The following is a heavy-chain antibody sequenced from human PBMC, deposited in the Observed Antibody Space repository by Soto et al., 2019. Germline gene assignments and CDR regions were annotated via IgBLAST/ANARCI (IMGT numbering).Heavy chain of an antibody. J-gene: IGHJ4*02. CDR1: GFTFSSYA. CDR2: ISGSGGSA. CDR3: SKAGFRVVTLTSGDYFDY. D-gene: IGHD3-10*01. Sequence: GRSLRLSCAASGFTFSSYAMSGVRQVQGKGLEWVSAISGSGGSANYADSVKGRLTISRDNSKKKLYLQMNSLRAEDTAVYYCSKAGFRVVTLTSGDYFDYWGQGTLVTVSS. V-gene: IGHV3-23*01.